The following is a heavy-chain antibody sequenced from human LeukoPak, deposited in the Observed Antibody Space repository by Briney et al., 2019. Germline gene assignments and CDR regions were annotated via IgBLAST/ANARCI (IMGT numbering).Heavy chain of an antibody. CDR3: AKGGKWDVTPFDY. V-gene: IGHV3-23*01. CDR1: GFIFSNYA. Sequence: GGSLRLSCAASGFIFSNYAMSWVRQAPGKGLEWVSAIDGSGAYTWYADSVKGRFTISKDSSSTILYLQMNSLRAEDAAVYYCAKGGKWDVTPFDYWGQGTLVTVSS. J-gene: IGHJ4*02. CDR2: IDGSGAYT. D-gene: IGHD1-26*01.